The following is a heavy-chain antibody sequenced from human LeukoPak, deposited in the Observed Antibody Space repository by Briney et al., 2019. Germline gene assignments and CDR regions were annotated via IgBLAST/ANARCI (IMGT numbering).Heavy chain of an antibody. V-gene: IGHV1-18*01. J-gene: IGHJ4*02. CDR2: ISAYNGNT. CDR3: AREAAVAGRGGEDY. Sequence: GASVKVSCKASGYTFTSYGISWVRQAPGQGLEWMGWISAYNGNTNYAQKLQGRVTMTTDTSTSTAYMELRSLRSDDTAVYYCAREAAVAGRGGEDYWGQGTLVTVSS. D-gene: IGHD6-13*01. CDR1: GYTFTSYG.